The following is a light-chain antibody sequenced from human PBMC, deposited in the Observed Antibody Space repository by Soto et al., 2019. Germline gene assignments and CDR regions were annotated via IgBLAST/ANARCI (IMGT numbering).Light chain of an antibody. V-gene: IGLV1-40*01. CDR3: QSYDSSLSGSGV. CDR2: GNS. CDR1: SSNIGAGYD. Sequence: QSVLTQPPSVSGAPGQRVTISCTGSSSNIGAGYDVHWYQQLPGTAPKRLIYGNSNRPSGVPDRFSGSKSGTSASLAITGLQAEDEADYYCQSYDSSLSGSGVFGTGTKVTDL. J-gene: IGLJ1*01.